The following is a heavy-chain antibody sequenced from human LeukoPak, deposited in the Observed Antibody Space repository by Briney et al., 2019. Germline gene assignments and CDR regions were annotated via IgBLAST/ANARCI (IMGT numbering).Heavy chain of an antibody. D-gene: IGHD3-3*01. CDR1: GFTFDDYG. CDR3: ARSRITIFGVITRGAFDI. CDR2: VNWNGDRI. V-gene: IGHV3-20*04. J-gene: IGHJ3*02. Sequence: GGSLRLSCAASGFTFDDYGMNWVRQAPGKGLEWVSGVNWNGDRIGYADSVKGRFTISRDNAKNSLYLQMNSLRAEDTALYYCARSRITIFGVITRGAFDIWGRGTMVTVSS.